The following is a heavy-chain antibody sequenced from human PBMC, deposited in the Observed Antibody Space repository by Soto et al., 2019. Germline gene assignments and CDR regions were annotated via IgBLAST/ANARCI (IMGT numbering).Heavy chain of an antibody. CDR2: ISYDGSNR. D-gene: IGHD3-10*01. CDR1: GFTFSRFG. J-gene: IGHJ6*02. CDR3: AKDLYGSETYTYYCGMDV. V-gene: IGHV3-30*18. Sequence: QVQLVESGGGVVQPGRSLRLSCAASGFTFSRFGMHWVRQAPGKGLEWVAVISYDGSNRFYADSVKGRFTIPRDNSKNTLYLQMNSLRPEDTAVYYCAKDLYGSETYTYYCGMDVWGQGTTVTVSS.